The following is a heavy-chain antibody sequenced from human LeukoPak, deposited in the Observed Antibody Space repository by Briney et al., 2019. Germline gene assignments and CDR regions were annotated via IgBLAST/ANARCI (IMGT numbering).Heavy chain of an antibody. CDR2: IYYSEST. V-gene: IGHV4-59*01. J-gene: IGHJ4*02. CDR1: GGSISSYY. CDR3: ARSDSWTLNFDS. D-gene: IGHD6-13*01. Sequence: SETLSLTCTVSGGSISSYYWSWIRQPPGKGLEWIGYIYYSESTNYNPSLKSRVTISVDTSKNQFSLKLSSVTAADTAVYYCARSDSWTLNFDSWGQGTLVTVSS.